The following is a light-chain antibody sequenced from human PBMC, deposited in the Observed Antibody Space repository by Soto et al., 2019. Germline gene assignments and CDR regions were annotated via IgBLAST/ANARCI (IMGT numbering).Light chain of an antibody. J-gene: IGLJ3*02. Sequence: QSALTQPPSVSAAPGQKVTISCSGSSSNIGSNYVSWYQHLPGTAPKLLIYDNNRRPSGIPDRFSGSKSGTSATLGITGLQTGDEADYYCATCDSSLSAGVFGGGTKLTVL. CDR2: DNN. CDR1: SSNIGSNY. V-gene: IGLV1-51*01. CDR3: ATCDSSLSAGV.